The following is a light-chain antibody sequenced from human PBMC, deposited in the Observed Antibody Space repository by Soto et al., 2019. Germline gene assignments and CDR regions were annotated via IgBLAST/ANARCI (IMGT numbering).Light chain of an antibody. J-gene: IGKJ1*01. Sequence: DIHMTQSPSSLSASVEHIFIITCRASQSISNHLNWYQQKPGKAPKLLIFAAPSLQSGVPSRFSGSRSGPDFTLTISSLQPEDFATYYCQQSYSSPPTFDHGTKVDIK. CDR2: AAP. CDR1: QSISNH. V-gene: IGKV1-39*01. CDR3: QQSYSSPPT.